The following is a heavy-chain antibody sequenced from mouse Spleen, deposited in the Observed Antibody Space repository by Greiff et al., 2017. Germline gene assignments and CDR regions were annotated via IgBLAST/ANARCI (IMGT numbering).Heavy chain of an antibody. V-gene: IGHV5-6-5*01. CDR3: AREDLYDYDGFAY. J-gene: IGHJ3*01. CDR1: GFTFSSYA. CDR2: ISSGGST. Sequence: DVKLVESGGGLVKPGGSLKLSCAASGFTFSSYAMSWVRQTPEKRLEWVASISSGGSTYYPDSVKGRFTISRDNARNILYLQMSSLRSEDTAMYYCAREDLYDYDGFAYWGQGTLVTVSA. D-gene: IGHD2-4*01.